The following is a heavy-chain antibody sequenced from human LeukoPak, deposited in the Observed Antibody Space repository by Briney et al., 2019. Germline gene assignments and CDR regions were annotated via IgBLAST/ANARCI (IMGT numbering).Heavy chain of an antibody. CDR1: GGSISSGGYS. Sequence: SETLSLTCAVSGGSISSGGYSWSWIRQPPGKGLEWIGYIYHSGSTYYNPSLKSRVTISVDRSKNQFSLKLSSVTAADTAVYYCAKEGADDFWSGYPFDYWGQGTLVTVSS. J-gene: IGHJ4*02. V-gene: IGHV4-30-2*01. CDR2: IYHSGST. CDR3: AKEGADDFWSGYPFDY. D-gene: IGHD3-3*01.